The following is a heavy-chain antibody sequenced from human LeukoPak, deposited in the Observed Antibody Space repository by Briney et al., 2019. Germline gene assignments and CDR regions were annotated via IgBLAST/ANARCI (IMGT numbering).Heavy chain of an antibody. CDR3: TRGGDAHKLGNF. CDR1: DDSIRTNSYY. J-gene: IGHJ4*02. Sequence: SETLTLACRVSDDSIRTNSYYWAWIRQPPGKGLEWVGSLHFSGTPYYSPSLSSRVTVSRDTSKNHFSLNLKSVTATDTGVYFCTRGGDAHKLGNFWGPGILVTVSS. CDR2: LHFSGTP. V-gene: IGHV4-39*02. D-gene: IGHD2-2*01.